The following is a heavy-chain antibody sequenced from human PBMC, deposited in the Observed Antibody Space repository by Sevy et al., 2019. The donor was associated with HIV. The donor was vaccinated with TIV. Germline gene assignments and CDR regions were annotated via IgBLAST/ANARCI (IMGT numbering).Heavy chain of an antibody. V-gene: IGHV5-51*01. Sequence: GESLKISCKGSGYNFTNFWLAWVRQMPGKGLEWMGFIYPGDSDIRLSPSFQGQVTISVDKSVSTAYLEWGSLGASDSVMYFCARHGPAQAAHLLNLIHGASYYGVDVWGQGTTVTVSS. CDR1: GYNFTNFW. CDR2: IYPGDSDI. J-gene: IGHJ6*02. D-gene: IGHD2-15*01. CDR3: ARHGPAQAAHLLNLIHGASYYGVDV.